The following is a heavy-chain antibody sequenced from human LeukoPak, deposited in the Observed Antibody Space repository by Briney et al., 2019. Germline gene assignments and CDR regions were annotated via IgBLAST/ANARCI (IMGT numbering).Heavy chain of an antibody. J-gene: IGHJ4*02. CDR2: LSETGDTT. CDR3: AKQWLVGI. D-gene: IGHD6-19*01. V-gene: IGHV3-23*01. CDR1: GFSFSDHA. Sequence: QPGGSLRLSCAASGFSFSDHAMTWVRQAPGKGLEWVSSLSETGDTTDYADSVKGRFTISRDNSKNTLYLQMNSLRPDDTAVYYCAKQWLVGIWGQGTLVTVSS.